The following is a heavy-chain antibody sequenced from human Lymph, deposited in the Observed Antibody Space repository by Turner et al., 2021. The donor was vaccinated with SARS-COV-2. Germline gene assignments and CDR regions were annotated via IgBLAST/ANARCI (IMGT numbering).Heavy chain of an antibody. Sequence: QVQLVQSGPEVKKPGASVKVSCMASGYTFTRYDINWVRQATGQGLEWMGWMEPNSGNTGYAQKFRGRVTMTRNTSISSSYMELSSLRSEETALYYCARAAQLTVCFDPWGQGTLVTVSS. D-gene: IGHD3-9*01. CDR1: GYTFTRYD. CDR2: MEPNSGNT. J-gene: IGHJ5*02. CDR3: ARAAQLTVCFDP. V-gene: IGHV1-8*01.